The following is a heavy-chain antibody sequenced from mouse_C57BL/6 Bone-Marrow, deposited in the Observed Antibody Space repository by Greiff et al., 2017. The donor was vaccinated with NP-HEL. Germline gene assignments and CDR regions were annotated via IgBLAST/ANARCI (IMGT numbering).Heavy chain of an antibody. J-gene: IGHJ4*01. CDR3: VSDYGNLRYAMDY. CDR2: IRSKSNNYAT. D-gene: IGHD2-1*01. Sequence: EVQVVESGGGLVQPKGSLKLSCAASGFSFNTYAMNWVRQAPGKGLEWVARIRSKSNNYATYYADSVKDRFTISRDDSESMLYLQMNNLKTEDTAMYYCVSDYGNLRYAMDYWGQGTSVTVSS. V-gene: IGHV10-1*01. CDR1: GFSFNTYA.